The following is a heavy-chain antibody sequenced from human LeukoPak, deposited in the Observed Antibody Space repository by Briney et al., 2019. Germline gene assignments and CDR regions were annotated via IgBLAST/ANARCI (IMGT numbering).Heavy chain of an antibody. CDR2: ISGSGGST. D-gene: IGHD6-19*01. CDR3: ATDCIAVAPYYFDY. V-gene: IGHV3-23*01. Sequence: QPGGSLRLSCAASGFTFSSYAMGWVRQAPGEGLEWVSAISGSGGSTYYADSVKGRFTISRDNSKNTLYLQMNSLRAEDTAVYYCATDCIAVAPYYFDYWGQGTLVTVSS. CDR1: GFTFSSYA. J-gene: IGHJ4*02.